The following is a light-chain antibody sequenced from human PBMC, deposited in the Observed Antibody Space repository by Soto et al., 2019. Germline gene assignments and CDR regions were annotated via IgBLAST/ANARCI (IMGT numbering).Light chain of an antibody. CDR1: QSVTKNN. Sequence: EIVLTQSPGILSLSPGERATLSCRASQSVTKNNLNWYQQKPGQAPRLLIYGASIRATGIPDRFSGSGSGTDFTLTISSLEAEDFAVYYCQQRSNWPPITFGQGTRLEIK. V-gene: IGKV3-11*01. J-gene: IGKJ5*01. CDR2: GAS. CDR3: QQRSNWPPIT.